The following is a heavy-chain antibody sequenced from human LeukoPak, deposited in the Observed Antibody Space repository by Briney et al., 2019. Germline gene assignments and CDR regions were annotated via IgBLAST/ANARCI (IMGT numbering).Heavy chain of an antibody. Sequence: GGSLRLSCAASGFTFSNAWMRWVRQAPGKGLEWVGRVKGKTDGGTTDYAAPVKGRFTISRDDSKNTLYLQMDSLRAEDTAVYYCAKAPGIAVAGSTFDYWGQGTLVTVSS. D-gene: IGHD6-19*01. CDR3: AKAPGIAVAGSTFDY. CDR2: VKGKTDGGTT. CDR1: GFTFSNAW. V-gene: IGHV3-15*01. J-gene: IGHJ4*02.